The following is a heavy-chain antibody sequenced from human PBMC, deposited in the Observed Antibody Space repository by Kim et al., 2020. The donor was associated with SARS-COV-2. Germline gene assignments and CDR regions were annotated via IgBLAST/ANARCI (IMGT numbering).Heavy chain of an antibody. J-gene: IGHJ6*02. D-gene: IGHD3-3*01. CDR1: GFTFSSYG. Sequence: GGSLRLSCAASGFTFSSYGMHWVRQAPGKGLEWVAVIWYDGSNKYYADSVKGRFTISRDNSKNTLYLQMNSLRAEDTAVYYCARDSSGDFWSGYLGRMDVWGQGTTVTVSS. V-gene: IGHV3-33*01. CDR3: ARDSSGDFWSGYLGRMDV. CDR2: IWYDGSNK.